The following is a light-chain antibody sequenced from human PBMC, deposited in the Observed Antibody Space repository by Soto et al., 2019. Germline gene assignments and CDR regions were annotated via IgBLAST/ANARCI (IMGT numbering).Light chain of an antibody. CDR3: SSYTSSSTLSYV. CDR1: ISDVVGYNY. Sequence: QCLLAQAASVSGSPGQSITISCTGTISDVVGYNYVSWYQQHPGKAPKVIIYEVSNWPSGVANRFSGSKSGNTASLAISGLQAEEEADYYCSSYTSSSTLSYVFGTGTKVTVL. CDR2: EVS. V-gene: IGLV2-14*01. J-gene: IGLJ1*01.